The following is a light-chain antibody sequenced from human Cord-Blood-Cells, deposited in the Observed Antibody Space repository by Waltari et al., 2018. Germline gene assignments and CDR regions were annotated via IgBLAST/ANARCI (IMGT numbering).Light chain of an antibody. V-gene: IGLV1-47*01. CDR1: SSNIGSNY. J-gene: IGLJ3*02. Sequence: QSVLTQPPQASGTPGQRATLSCSGSSSNIGSNYVYWYQQLPGTAPKPLIYRNNQRPSGVPDRFSGSKSGTSASLAISGLRSEDEADYYCAAWDDSLSGRVFGGGTKLTVL. CDR3: AAWDDSLSGRV. CDR2: RNN.